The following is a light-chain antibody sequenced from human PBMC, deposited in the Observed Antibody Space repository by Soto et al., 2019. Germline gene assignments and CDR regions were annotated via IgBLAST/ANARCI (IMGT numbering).Light chain of an antibody. CDR2: GNN. V-gene: IGLV1-40*01. CDR1: SSNIGAGYD. CDR3: SSYTSSSTVV. J-gene: IGLJ2*01. Sequence: QSVLTQPPSVSGAPGQTITISCTGSSSNIGAGYDVHWYQQLPGRAPKLLIYGNNNRPSGVPDRFSGSKSGTSVSLAITGLRGEDEADYHCSSYTSSSTVVFGGGTKLTVL.